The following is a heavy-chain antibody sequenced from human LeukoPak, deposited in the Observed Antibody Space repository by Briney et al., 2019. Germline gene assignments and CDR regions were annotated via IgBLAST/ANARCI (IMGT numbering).Heavy chain of an antibody. Sequence: GGSLRHSCAASGFTVSGNYMSWVRQAPEKGLEWVSVIYSDGYTYYADSVKGRFTISRDNSKNTLYLQMNSLRVEDTAVYYCARDSSGPAYWGQGTLVTVSS. J-gene: IGHJ4*02. CDR3: ARDSSGPAY. D-gene: IGHD6-19*01. CDR1: GFTVSGNY. V-gene: IGHV3-53*01. CDR2: IYSDGYT.